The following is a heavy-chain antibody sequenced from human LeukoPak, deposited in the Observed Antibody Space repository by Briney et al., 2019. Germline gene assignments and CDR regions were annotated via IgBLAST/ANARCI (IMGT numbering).Heavy chain of an antibody. CDR1: NGSMTSDSYY. CDR3: ARVGYYYDSSGYYLDAFDI. Sequence: SETLSLTCTVSNGSMTSDSYYWAWVRQPPGKGLEWIGYIYYSGSTNYNPSLKSRVTISVDTSKNQFSLKLSSVTAADTAVYYCARVGYYYDSSGYYLDAFDIWGQGTMVTVSS. D-gene: IGHD3-22*01. J-gene: IGHJ3*02. CDR2: IYYSGST. V-gene: IGHV4-61*01.